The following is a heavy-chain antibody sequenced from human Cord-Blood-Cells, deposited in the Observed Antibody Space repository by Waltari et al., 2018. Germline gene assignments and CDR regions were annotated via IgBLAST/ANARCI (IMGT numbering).Heavy chain of an antibody. V-gene: IGHV4-34*01. J-gene: IGHJ4*02. D-gene: IGHD5-12*01. Sequence: QVQLQQWGAGLLKPSETLSLTCAVYGGSFSGYYWSWIRQPPGKGLEWIGEINHSGSTNYNPSLKSRVTISVDTSKNQFSLKLSSVTAADTAVYYCARARQGYEYYFDYWGQGTLVTVSS. CDR1: GGSFSGYY. CDR3: ARARQGYEYYFDY. CDR2: INHSGST.